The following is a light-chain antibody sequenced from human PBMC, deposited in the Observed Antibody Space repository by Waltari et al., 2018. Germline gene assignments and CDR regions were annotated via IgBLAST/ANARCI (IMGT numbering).Light chain of an antibody. J-gene: IGKJ2*01. CDR1: QSISSW. V-gene: IGKV1-5*03. CDR3: QQYSNYPYT. CDR2: KAS. Sequence: DIQMTQSPSTLSASVGDTVTITCRASQSISSWWAWYQQKPGKAPKLLIHKASTLESGVPSRFSGSGSGTEFTLTIDSLLPDDFATYYCQQYSNYPYTFGQGTKLEI.